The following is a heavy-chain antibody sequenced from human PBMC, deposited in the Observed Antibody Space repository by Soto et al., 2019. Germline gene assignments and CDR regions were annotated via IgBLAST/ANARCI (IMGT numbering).Heavy chain of an antibody. V-gene: IGHV1-58*01. J-gene: IGHJ4*02. CDR1: GFTFTSSA. D-gene: IGHD3-22*01. CDR3: AAENGSSGYYVNIDY. CDR2: IVVGSGNT. Sequence: SVKVSCKASGFTFTSSAVQWVRQARGQRLEWIGWIVVGSGNTNYAQKFQERVTITRDMSTSTAYMELSSLRSEDTAVYYCAAENGSSGYYVNIDYWGQGTLVTVYS.